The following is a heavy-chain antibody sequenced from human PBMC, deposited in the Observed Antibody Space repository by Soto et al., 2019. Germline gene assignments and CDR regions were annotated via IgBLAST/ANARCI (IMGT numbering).Heavy chain of an antibody. CDR3: AKVDGFGVVLGVCWFDY. Sequence: GGSLRLSCAASGFTFSSYAMSWVRQAPGKGLEWVSAISGSGGSTYYADSVKGRFTISKANSKNTLYLQMNSLRAEDTDVYYCAKVDGFGVVLGVCWFDYWGQGTLVTVSS. J-gene: IGHJ4*02. CDR1: GFTFSSYA. D-gene: IGHD3-3*01. V-gene: IGHV3-23*01. CDR2: ISGSGGST.